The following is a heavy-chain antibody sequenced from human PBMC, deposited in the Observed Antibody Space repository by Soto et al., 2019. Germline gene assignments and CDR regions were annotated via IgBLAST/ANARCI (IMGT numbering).Heavy chain of an antibody. CDR1: GYIFSTYW. CDR2: IYPDDSET. CDR3: ARQPGAAAGSDY. Sequence: PGESLKISCKGSGYIFSTYWIAWVRQMPGKGLEWMGIIYPDDSETRYSPSFQGQVTISADKSTSTAYLQWSSLKASDSAMYYRARQPGAAAGSDYWGLGTLVTSPQ. J-gene: IGHJ4*02. D-gene: IGHD6-13*01. V-gene: IGHV5-51*01.